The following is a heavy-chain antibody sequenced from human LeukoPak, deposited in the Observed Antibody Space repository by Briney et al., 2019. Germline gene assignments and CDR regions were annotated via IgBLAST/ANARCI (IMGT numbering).Heavy chain of an antibody. J-gene: IGHJ4*02. CDR3: ARQINPWGAVAAFSGTNFDY. D-gene: IGHD6-19*01. CDR1: GGSINGYY. Sequence: SETLSLTCTVSGGSINGYYWSWIRQPPGKGLEWIGSTYYSGSTYYKPSLESRVTISVDTSKNQFSLKLSSVTAADTAVYYCARQINPWGAVAAFSGTNFDYWGQGTLVTVSS. V-gene: IGHV4-59*05. CDR2: TYYSGST.